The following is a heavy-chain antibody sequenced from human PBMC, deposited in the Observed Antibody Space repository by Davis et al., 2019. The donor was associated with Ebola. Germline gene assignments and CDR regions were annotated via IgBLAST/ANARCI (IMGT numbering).Heavy chain of an antibody. V-gene: IGHV3-21*01. CDR2: ISSSGHYI. J-gene: IGHJ4*02. D-gene: IGHD6-6*01. Sequence: GESLKISCAASGLTFSSYTMNWVRQVPGKGLQWVSSISSSGHYIYYADSVKGRFTISRDNAQNSLYLEMNSLRVEDTAMYYCARETSDDYWGQGTLVTVSS. CDR1: GLTFSSYT. CDR3: ARETSDDY.